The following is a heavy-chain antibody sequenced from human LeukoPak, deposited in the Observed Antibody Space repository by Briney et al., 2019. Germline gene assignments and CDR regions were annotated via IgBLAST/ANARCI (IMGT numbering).Heavy chain of an antibody. V-gene: IGHV1-69*05. D-gene: IGHD3-3*01. J-gene: IGHJ4*02. CDR2: IIPIFGTA. Sequence: ASVKVSCKASGGTFSSYGISWVRQAPGQGLEWMGGIIPIFGTANYAQKFQGRVTITTDESTSTAYMELSSLRSEDTAVYYCARSSELRFLSTSFWGQGTLVTVSS. CDR1: GGTFSSYG. CDR3: ARSSELRFLSTSF.